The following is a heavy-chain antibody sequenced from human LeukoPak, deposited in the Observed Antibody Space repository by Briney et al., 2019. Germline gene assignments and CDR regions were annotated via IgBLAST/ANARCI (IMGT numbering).Heavy chain of an antibody. V-gene: IGHV4-59*12. CDR1: GGSISSYY. CDR3: ARDKREPRYAFDI. D-gene: IGHD1-26*01. J-gene: IGHJ3*02. Sequence: SETLSLTCTVSGGSISSYYWSWIRQPPGKGLEWIGYIYYSGSTNYNPSLKSRVTISVDKSKNQFSLKLSSVTAADTAVYYCARDKREPRYAFDIWGQGTMVTVSS. CDR2: IYYSGST.